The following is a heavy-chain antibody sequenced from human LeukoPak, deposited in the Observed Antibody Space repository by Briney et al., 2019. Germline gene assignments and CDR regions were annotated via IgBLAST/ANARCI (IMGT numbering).Heavy chain of an antibody. D-gene: IGHD1-26*01. CDR3: ARVPSGSYPEAYFDY. Sequence: GGSLRLSCGASGFTFSSCSINWVRQAPGKGLEWLSYISSGSGTIYYADSVKGRFTISRDNAKNSLYLQMNSLRAEDTAVYYCARVPSGSYPEAYFDYWGQGTLVTVSS. J-gene: IGHJ4*02. CDR2: ISSGSGTI. V-gene: IGHV3-48*04. CDR1: GFTFSSCS.